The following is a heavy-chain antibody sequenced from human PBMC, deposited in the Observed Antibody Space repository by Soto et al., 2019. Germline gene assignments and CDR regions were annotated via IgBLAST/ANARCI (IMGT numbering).Heavy chain of an antibody. CDR2: INHSGST. CDR1: GGSFSGYY. J-gene: IGHJ4*01. CDR3: ARHDGFSSGWIFDY. V-gene: IGHV4-34*01. Sequence: SETLSLTCAVYGGSFSGYYWTWIRQPPGTGLEWIGEINHSGSTNYNPSLKSRVTISVDTSKNQFSMKLTSVTAADTAVYYCARHDGFSSGWIFDYWGHGTLVTVPQ. D-gene: IGHD6-19*01.